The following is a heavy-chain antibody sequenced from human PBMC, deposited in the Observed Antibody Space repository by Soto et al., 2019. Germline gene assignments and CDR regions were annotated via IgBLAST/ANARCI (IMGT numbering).Heavy chain of an antibody. CDR1: GYNFNIYG. V-gene: IGHV1-18*01. D-gene: IGHD2-21*02. Sequence: QVQLVQSGPEVKKPGASVTLSCKASGYNFNIYGISWVRQAPGQGLEWMGWISGNNGNTKYGQKFQGRVSLTTGSSTSTAYMEMRSLRSDDTADYYCVRRVVTTLDDAFDIWGPGTRVTVSS. CDR2: ISGNNGNT. CDR3: VRRVVTTLDDAFDI. J-gene: IGHJ3*02.